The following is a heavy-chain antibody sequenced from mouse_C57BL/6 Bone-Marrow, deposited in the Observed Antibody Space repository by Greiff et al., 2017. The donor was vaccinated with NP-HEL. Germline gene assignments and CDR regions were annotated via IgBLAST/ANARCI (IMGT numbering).Heavy chain of an antibody. D-gene: IGHD1-1*01. Sequence: EVQLQQSGPELVKPGDSVKISCKASGYSFTGYFMNWVMQSHGKSLEWIGRINPYNGDTFYNQKFKGKATLTVDKSSSTAHMELRSLTSEDSAVYYCARGHYYGSSYSDYWGQGTTLTVSS. CDR3: ARGHYYGSSYSDY. J-gene: IGHJ2*01. V-gene: IGHV1-20*01. CDR2: INPYNGDT. CDR1: GYSFTGYF.